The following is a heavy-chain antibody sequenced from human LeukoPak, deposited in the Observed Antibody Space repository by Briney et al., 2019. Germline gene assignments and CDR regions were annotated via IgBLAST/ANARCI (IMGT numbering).Heavy chain of an antibody. CDR2: ISAYKGNT. CDR1: GYTFTSYG. V-gene: IGHV1-18*01. J-gene: IGHJ4*02. D-gene: IGHD1-26*01. CDR3: ARDERELAFDY. Sequence: ASVKVSCKASGYTFTSYGISWVRQAPGQGLEWMGWISAYKGNTNYAQKLQGRVTITTDTSTSTAYMELRSLRADDTAVYYCARDERELAFDYWGQGTLVTVSS.